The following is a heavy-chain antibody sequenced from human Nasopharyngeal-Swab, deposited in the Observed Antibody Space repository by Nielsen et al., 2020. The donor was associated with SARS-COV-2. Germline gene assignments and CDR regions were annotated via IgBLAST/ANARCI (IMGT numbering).Heavy chain of an antibody. CDR2: ISWNSGSI. V-gene: IGHV3-9*01. Sequence: SLKISCAASGFTFSSYGMHWVRQAPGKGLEWVSGISWNSGSIGYADSVKGRFTISRDNAKNSLYLQMNSLRAEDTALYYCAKAKYYDFWSGPDYWGQETLVTVSS. J-gene: IGHJ4*02. CDR1: GFTFSSYG. D-gene: IGHD3-3*01. CDR3: AKAKYYDFWSGPDY.